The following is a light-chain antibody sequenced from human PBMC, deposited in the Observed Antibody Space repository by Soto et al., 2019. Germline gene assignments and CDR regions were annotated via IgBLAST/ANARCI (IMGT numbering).Light chain of an antibody. J-gene: IGLJ2*01. Sequence: QSALTQPASVSGSPGQSITISCTGTSSDVGGYNYVSWYQQHPGKAPKLMIYDVSKRPSGVSSRFSGSKSGTTASLTISGLQAEDEADYYCSSSTSSSRVVFGGGTQLTVL. CDR2: DVS. CDR3: SSSTSSSRVV. V-gene: IGLV2-14*01. CDR1: SSDVGGYNY.